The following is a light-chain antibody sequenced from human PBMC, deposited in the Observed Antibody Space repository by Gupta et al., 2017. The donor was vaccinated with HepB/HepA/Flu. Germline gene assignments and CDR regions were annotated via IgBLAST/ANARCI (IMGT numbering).Light chain of an antibody. V-gene: IGKV1-16*01. CDR1: KGISTY. CDR2: AAS. J-gene: IGKJ4*01. Sequence: DFQMPQAPSSLSPSLGDRAPITCPTSKGISTYLAWFQQKPGKAPKSLIYAASSLQSGVPYTFSGSGSGTDFTLTISRLQPEDFAAYYCQQYSSYPLTFGGGTKVEIK. CDR3: QQYSSYPLT.